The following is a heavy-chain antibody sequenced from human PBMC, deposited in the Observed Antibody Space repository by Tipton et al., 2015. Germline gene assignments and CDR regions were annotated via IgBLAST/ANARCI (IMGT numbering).Heavy chain of an antibody. Sequence: TLSLTCSVSGGSIGNSYWSWVRQPPGKGLEWIGEIHHGGSTNYNPSLKSRVTMSLDTSKNQFSLHLSSVTAADTAVYYCAREVWYNDSTGYDYWGQGTLVTVSS. CDR1: GGSIGNSY. J-gene: IGHJ4*02. D-gene: IGHD3-22*01. CDR2: IHHGGST. CDR3: AREVWYNDSTGYDY. V-gene: IGHV4-4*02.